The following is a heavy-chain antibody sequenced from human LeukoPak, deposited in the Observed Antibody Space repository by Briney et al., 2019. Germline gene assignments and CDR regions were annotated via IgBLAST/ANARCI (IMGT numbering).Heavy chain of an antibody. D-gene: IGHD2-8*01. Sequence: GSLRLSCAASGFTFSSYWMSWVRQPPGKGLEWIGEIYHSGSINYNPSLKSRVTISVDKSKNQLSLRLTSVTAADTAVYYCARDNGAIRAYYYHGMDVWGQGTTVTVSS. V-gene: IGHV4-4*02. CDR2: IYHSGSI. CDR1: GFTFSSYW. J-gene: IGHJ6*02. CDR3: ARDNGAIRAYYYHGMDV.